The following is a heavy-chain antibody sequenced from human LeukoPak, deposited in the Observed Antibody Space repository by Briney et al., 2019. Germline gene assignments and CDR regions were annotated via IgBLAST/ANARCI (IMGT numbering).Heavy chain of an antibody. CDR2: ISAYNGNT. CDR1: GYTFTSYG. D-gene: IGHD1-26*01. J-gene: IGHJ5*02. Sequence: GASVKVSCKASGYTFTSYGISGVRQAPGQGLKWMGWISAYNGNTNYAQKLQGRVTMTTDTSTSTAYMDLRSLRSDDTAVYYCARDGSASYYGGRENWFDPWGQGTLVTVSS. V-gene: IGHV1-18*01. CDR3: ARDGSASYYGGRENWFDP.